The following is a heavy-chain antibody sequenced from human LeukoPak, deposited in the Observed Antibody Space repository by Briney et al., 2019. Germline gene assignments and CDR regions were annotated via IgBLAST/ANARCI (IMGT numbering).Heavy chain of an antibody. D-gene: IGHD3-22*01. V-gene: IGHV3-74*01. CDR3: ARVAAWDSSGYLFDY. CDR1: GRTFSSYW. J-gene: IGHJ4*02. CDR2: INSDGSST. Sequence: GGSLRLSCAASGRTFSSYWMHWVRQAPGKGLVWVSRINSDGSSTSYADSVKGRFTISRENAKNALYLQMNSLRAEDTALYYCARVAAWDSSGYLFDYWGQGTLVTVSS.